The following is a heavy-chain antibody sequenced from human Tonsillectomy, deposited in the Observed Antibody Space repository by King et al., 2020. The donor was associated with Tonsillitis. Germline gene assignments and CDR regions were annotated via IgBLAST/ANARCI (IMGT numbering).Heavy chain of an antibody. V-gene: IGHV2-5*02. Sequence: ITLKESGPTLVKPTQTLTLTCTFSGFSLNIAGVGVGWIRQPPGKALEWLALISWDDAKRYSPSLKSRLTITKDTSKNQVVLTMTNMDPVDTGTYYCAHAWERPMAYSYWGQGTLVTVSS. CDR1: GFSLNIAGVG. CDR2: ISWDDAK. J-gene: IGHJ4*02. CDR3: AHAWERPMAYSY. D-gene: IGHD1-26*01.